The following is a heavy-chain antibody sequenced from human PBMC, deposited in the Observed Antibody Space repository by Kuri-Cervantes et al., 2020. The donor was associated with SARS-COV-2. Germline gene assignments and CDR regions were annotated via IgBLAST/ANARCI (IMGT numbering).Heavy chain of an antibody. Sequence: GESLKISCAASGFTVSSNYMSWVRQAPGKGLEWVSSISSSSSYIYYADSVKGRFTISRDNARNSLYLQMNSLRAEDTAVYYCASDGSGSYYPPFDYWGQGTLVTVSS. CDR3: ASDGSGSYYPPFDY. D-gene: IGHD1-26*01. V-gene: IGHV3-21*01. CDR1: GFTVSSNY. J-gene: IGHJ4*02. CDR2: ISSSSSYI.